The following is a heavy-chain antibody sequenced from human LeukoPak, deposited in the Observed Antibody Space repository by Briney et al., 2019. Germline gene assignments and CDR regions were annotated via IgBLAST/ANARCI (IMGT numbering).Heavy chain of an antibody. D-gene: IGHD6-13*01. J-gene: IGHJ4*02. CDR3: ARVMSGHSWYLDY. V-gene: IGHV1-2*06. CDR1: GYSFTGYY. Sequence: ASVKVSCKASGYSFTGYYMHWVRQAPGQGPEWMGRINPNSGGTNYAQKFQGRVTMTRDTSISTAYMELSRLSSDDTAVYFCARVMSGHSWYLDYWGQGTLVTVSS. CDR2: INPNSGGT.